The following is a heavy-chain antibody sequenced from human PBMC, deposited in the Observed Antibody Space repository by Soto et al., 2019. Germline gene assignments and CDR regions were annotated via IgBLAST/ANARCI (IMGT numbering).Heavy chain of an antibody. Sequence: SETLAVTCTVSGGSISSGGYYWSWIRQHPGKGLEWIGYIYYSGSTYYNPSLKSRVTISVDTSKNQFSLKLSSVTAADTAVYYCARGSYYGSRSYNNVLDYWGQGTLVTVSS. CDR2: IYYSGST. D-gene: IGHD3-10*01. CDR3: ARGSYYGSRSYNNVLDY. V-gene: IGHV4-31*03. CDR1: GGSISSGGYY. J-gene: IGHJ4*02.